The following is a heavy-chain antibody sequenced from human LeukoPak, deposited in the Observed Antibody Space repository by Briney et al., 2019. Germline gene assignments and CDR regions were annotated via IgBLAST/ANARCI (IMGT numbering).Heavy chain of an antibody. CDR3: AKVLLRALDYMDA. V-gene: IGHV3-23*01. CDR2: ISGSGGST. Sequence: QSGGSLRLSCAASGFTFSSYGMHWVRQAPGKGLEWVSAISGSGGSTYYADFVKGRFTISRDNSKSTLYLQMNNLRADDTAVYYCAKVLLRALDYMDAWGKGTTVTVSS. D-gene: IGHD2-15*01. CDR1: GFTFSSYG. J-gene: IGHJ6*03.